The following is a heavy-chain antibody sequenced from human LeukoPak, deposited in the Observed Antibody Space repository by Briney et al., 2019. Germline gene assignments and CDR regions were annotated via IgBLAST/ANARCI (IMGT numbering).Heavy chain of an antibody. V-gene: IGHV3-23*01. J-gene: IGHJ5*02. D-gene: IGHD6-19*01. CDR1: GVTLSTYA. CDR3: AKMRGSSGWYRDWFDP. Sequence: GGSLRLSCAASGVTLSTYAMSWARQAPGKGLEWVSGISSSGSGDNTYYADSVKGRFTISRDSSKNTLFLHMNTLRAEDTAVYYCAKMRGSSGWYRDWFDPWGQGTLVTVSS. CDR2: ISSSGSGDNT.